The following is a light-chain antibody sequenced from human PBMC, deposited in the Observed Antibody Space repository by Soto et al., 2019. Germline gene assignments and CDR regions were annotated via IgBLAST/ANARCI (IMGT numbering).Light chain of an antibody. CDR1: SSNIGANT. Sequence: QSVLTQPPSASGTPGQRVTISCSGSSSNIGANTVNWYQQLPGTAPKLLISNNDQRPSGVPVRFSGSKSGTSACLAISGLQSEDDADYYCAAWDDSLYGRLFGSMTNLTAL. CDR3: AAWDDSLYGRL. V-gene: IGLV1-44*01. CDR2: NND. J-gene: IGLJ1*01.